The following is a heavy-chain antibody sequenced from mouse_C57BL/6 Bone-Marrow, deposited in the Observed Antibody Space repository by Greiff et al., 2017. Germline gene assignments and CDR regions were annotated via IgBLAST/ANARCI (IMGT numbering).Heavy chain of an antibody. D-gene: IGHD1-1*01. CDR1: GYTFTSYW. CDR2: IDPSDSET. J-gene: IGHJ4*01. V-gene: IGHV1-52*01. Sequence: QVQLQQPGAELVRPGSSVKLSCKASGYTFTSYWMHWVKQRPIQGLEWIGNIDPSDSETHYNQKFKDKATLTVDKSSNTAYMQLSSLTSEDSAVYYCARDTTVDYAMDYWGQGTSVTVSS. CDR3: ARDTTVDYAMDY.